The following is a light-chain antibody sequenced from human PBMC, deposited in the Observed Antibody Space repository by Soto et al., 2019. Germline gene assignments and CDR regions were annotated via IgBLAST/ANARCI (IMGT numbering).Light chain of an antibody. CDR1: KSFGVN. Sequence: DKVMTQSPATLAVSTGERATLSXSASKSFGVNLAWYQQEHGXAPRXXXYAXSTRATDSPARLSGSGSGTEFTLPISSMQSEHFSIYYCQQYKNGPITFGQGTRLEIK. J-gene: IGKJ5*01. CDR2: AXS. V-gene: IGKV3-15*01. CDR3: QQYKNGPIT.